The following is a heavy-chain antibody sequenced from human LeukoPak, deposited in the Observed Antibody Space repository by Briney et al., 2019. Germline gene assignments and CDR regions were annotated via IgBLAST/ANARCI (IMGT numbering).Heavy chain of an antibody. Sequence: RGESLQISCKGSGYSFTKFWIGWVRQMPGKGLEWMGNIYPGDSDTRYSPSFQGQVTLLVDTSISTAYLQWSSLKASDTAMYYCARGDVVRGVSWFDSWGQGALVTVSS. CDR3: ARGDVVRGVSWFDS. J-gene: IGHJ5*01. CDR2: IYPGDSDT. D-gene: IGHD2-21*02. CDR1: GYSFTKFW. V-gene: IGHV5-51*01.